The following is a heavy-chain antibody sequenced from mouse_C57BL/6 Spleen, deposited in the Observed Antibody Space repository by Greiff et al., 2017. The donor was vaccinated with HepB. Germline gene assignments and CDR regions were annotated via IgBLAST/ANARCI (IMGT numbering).Heavy chain of an antibody. Sequence: QVQLQQPGAELVKPGASVKLSCKASGYTFTSYWMHWVKQRPGQGLEWIGRIHPNSGSTNYNEKFKSKATLTVDKSSSTAYMQLSSLTSEDSAVYYCARFDYLYYFDYWGQGTTLTVSS. V-gene: IGHV1-64*01. J-gene: IGHJ2*01. CDR3: ARFDYLYYFDY. D-gene: IGHD2-4*01. CDR2: IHPNSGST. CDR1: GYTFTSYW.